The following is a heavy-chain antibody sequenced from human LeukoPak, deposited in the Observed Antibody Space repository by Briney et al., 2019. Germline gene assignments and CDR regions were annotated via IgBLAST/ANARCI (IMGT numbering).Heavy chain of an antibody. CDR3: AKGLRTGVGPYMGYHYYMDV. V-gene: IGHV3-23*01. CDR1: GFTFSRYA. Sequence: RGSLRLSCAASGFTFSRYAMSWVRQAPGKGLKWVSTINDNGAGTYYADSVKGRFTISRDNSYNTVSLQMNSLRDEDTGVYFCAKGLRTGVGPYMGYHYYMDVWGKGATVTVSS. CDR2: INDNGAGT. J-gene: IGHJ6*03. D-gene: IGHD3-16*01.